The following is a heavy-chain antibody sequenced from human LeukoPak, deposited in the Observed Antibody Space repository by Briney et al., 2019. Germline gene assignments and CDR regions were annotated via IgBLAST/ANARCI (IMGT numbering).Heavy chain of an antibody. Sequence: SETLSLTCAVYGGSFSGYYWSWIRQPPGKGLEWIGEINHSGSTNYNPSLKSRVTISVDTSKNQFSLKLSSVTAADTAVYYCARRITMVRGVIITRRPTHFDYWGQGTLVTVSS. J-gene: IGHJ4*02. CDR3: ARRITMVRGVIITRRPTHFDY. CDR1: GGSFSGYY. D-gene: IGHD3-10*01. CDR2: INHSGST. V-gene: IGHV4-34*01.